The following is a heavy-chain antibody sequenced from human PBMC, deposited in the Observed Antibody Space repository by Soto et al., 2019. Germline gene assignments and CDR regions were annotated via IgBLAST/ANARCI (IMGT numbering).Heavy chain of an antibody. CDR2: IYHSGST. V-gene: IGHV4-4*02. Sequence: PSETLSLTCAVSGGSISSSNWWSWVRQPPGKGLEWIGEIYHSGSTNYNPSLKSRVTISVDKSKNQFSLKLSSVTAADTAVYYCARVPEQQLAVFDYWGQGTLVTVSS. CDR3: ARVPEQQLAVFDY. J-gene: IGHJ4*02. CDR1: GGSISSSNW. D-gene: IGHD6-13*01.